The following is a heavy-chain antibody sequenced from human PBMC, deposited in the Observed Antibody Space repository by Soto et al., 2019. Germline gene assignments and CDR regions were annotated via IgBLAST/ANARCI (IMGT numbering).Heavy chain of an antibody. CDR2: IKSYIDGGTT. V-gene: IGHV3-15*07. J-gene: IGHJ4*02. Sequence: HRGSLRLSCAASGFTFNDAWMNWVRQAPGKGLEWVGHIKSYIDGGTTAYAALVKGRFTISRDDSESRVYLQMNSLRTEDTALYYCMTDRQFRPAYWGQGT. CDR1: GFTFNDAW. CDR3: MTDRQFRPAY.